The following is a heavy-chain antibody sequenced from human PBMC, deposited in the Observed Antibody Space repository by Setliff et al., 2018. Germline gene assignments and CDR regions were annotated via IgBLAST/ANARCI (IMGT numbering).Heavy chain of an antibody. J-gene: IGHJ5*02. D-gene: IGHD3-10*01. CDR1: GDSISTYY. V-gene: IGHV4-59*08. Sequence: SETLSLTCTVSGDSISTYYWSWIRQPPGKRLEWIGFIHHSGSTHYNPSLKSRVTISVDTSKNQFSLNLNSVTAADTAVYYCARHKVIKKEFIRLTWFDPWGQGTPVTVSS. CDR2: IHHSGST. CDR3: ARHKVIKKEFIRLTWFDP.